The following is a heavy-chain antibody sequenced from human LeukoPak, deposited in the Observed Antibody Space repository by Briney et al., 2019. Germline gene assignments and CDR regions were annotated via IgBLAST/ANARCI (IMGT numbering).Heavy chain of an antibody. CDR2: ISSSSSYI. CDR1: GFTFSSYS. Sequence: GGSLRLSCAASGFTFSSYSMNWVRQAPGKGLEWVSSISSSSSYIYYADSVKGRFTISRDNAKNSLYLQMNSLRAEDTAVYYCARSPGATGYSSGCSDYWGQGTLVAVSS. V-gene: IGHV3-21*01. CDR3: ARSPGATGYSSGCSDY. J-gene: IGHJ4*02. D-gene: IGHD6-19*01.